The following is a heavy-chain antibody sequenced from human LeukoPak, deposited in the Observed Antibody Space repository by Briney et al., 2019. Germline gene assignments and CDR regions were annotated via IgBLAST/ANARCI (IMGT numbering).Heavy chain of an antibody. CDR1: GYTFTGYY. CDR3: TRFSLGY. D-gene: IGHD3-16*01. Sequence: ASVKVSCKASGYTFTGYYIHWVRQAPGQGLEWMGWIDPNNGGTNYAQKFQDRVTMTRDTSISTAYMELSRLRSDDTAIYYCTRFSLGYWGQGTLVTVSS. V-gene: IGHV1-2*02. J-gene: IGHJ4*02. CDR2: IDPNNGGT.